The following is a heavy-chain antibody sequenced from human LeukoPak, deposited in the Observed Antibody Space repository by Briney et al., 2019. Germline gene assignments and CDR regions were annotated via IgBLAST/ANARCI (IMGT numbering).Heavy chain of an antibody. CDR1: GFTFSSYW. J-gene: IGHJ4*02. V-gene: IGHV3-7*01. CDR2: IKQDGSEK. D-gene: IGHD1-26*01. Sequence: GGSLRLSCAASGFTFSSYWMSWVRQAPGKGLEWVANIKQDGSEKHYVDSVKGRFTISRDNAKNSLYLQMNSLRAEDTAVYYCARAQWELRGVGSYFDYWGQGTLVTVSS. CDR3: ARAQWELRGVGSYFDY.